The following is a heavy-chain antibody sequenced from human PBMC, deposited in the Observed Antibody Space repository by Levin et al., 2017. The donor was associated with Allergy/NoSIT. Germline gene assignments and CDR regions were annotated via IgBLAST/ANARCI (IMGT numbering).Heavy chain of an antibody. V-gene: IGHV4-59*08. D-gene: IGHD5-12*01. CDR3: ARSSGYDAHIDY. CDR2: IYYSGST. J-gene: IGHJ4*02. Sequence: NTSETLSLTCTVSGGSISSYYWSWIRQPPGKGLEWIGYIYYSGSTNYNPSLKSRVTISVDTSKNQFSLKLSSVTAADTAVYYCARSSGYDAHIDYWGQGTLVTVSS. CDR1: GGSISSYY.